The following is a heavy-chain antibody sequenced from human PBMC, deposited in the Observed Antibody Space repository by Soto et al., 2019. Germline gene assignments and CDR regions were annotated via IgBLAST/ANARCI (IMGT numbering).Heavy chain of an antibody. CDR3: VTDLNSPSKGFNRGWFDA. Sequence: EVQLVESGGGLVHPGGSLRLSCAASGLIFRDFWMHWVRQAPGKGLVWVSRIDHDGTSTTYADSVKGRLTISRDNAKNTLYLQMTSLTVDDSAVYYCVTDLNSPSKGFNRGWFDAWGRGALVTVSS. V-gene: IGHV3-74*01. CDR1: GLIFRDFW. J-gene: IGHJ5*02. CDR2: IDHDGTST. D-gene: IGHD2-15*01.